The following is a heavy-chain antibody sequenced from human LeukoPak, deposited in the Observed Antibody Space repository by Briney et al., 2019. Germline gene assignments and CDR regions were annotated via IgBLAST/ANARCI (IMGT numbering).Heavy chain of an antibody. V-gene: IGHV3-7*01. CDR3: KSGGAAPGSFDN. CDR1: GFTCSDYW. Sequence: GGSLRLSCAASGFTCSDYWMSWMRQAPGKGLEWVANIKYDGNEEYYVDSVKGRFTISRDNAKNSLYLQLNSLRVEDTAVYYCKSGGAAPGSFDNWGQGTLVTVSP. CDR2: IKYDGNEE. D-gene: IGHD4-23*01. J-gene: IGHJ4*02.